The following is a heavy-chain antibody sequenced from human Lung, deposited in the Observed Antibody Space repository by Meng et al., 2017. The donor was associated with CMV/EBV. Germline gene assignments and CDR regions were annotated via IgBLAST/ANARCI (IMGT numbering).Heavy chain of an antibody. Sequence: SCAAFGFTFLRSWMHCVRQAPGKGLVWVSRINTHGSDTYYANSVNVRFTISRDNAKNTLFLQVNSLRAEDTAVYYCARDGNYGAYDYWGQGTLVTVSS. V-gene: IGHV3-74*01. D-gene: IGHD4-17*01. CDR3: ARDGNYGAYDY. CDR1: GFTFLRSW. CDR2: INTHGSDT. J-gene: IGHJ4*02.